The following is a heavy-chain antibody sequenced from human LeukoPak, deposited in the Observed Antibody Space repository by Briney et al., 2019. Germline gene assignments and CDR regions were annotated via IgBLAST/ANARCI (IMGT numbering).Heavy chain of an antibody. D-gene: IGHD6-19*01. CDR1: GGSISSGGYS. V-gene: IGHV4-30-4*07. Sequence: SETLSLTCAVSGGSISSGGYSWSWIRQPPGKGLEWIGYIYYSGSTYYNPSLKSRVTISVDTSKNQFSLKLSSVTAADTAVYYCVRGRYSSGWFKDKNWFDPWGQGIPVTVSS. J-gene: IGHJ5*02. CDR2: IYYSGST. CDR3: VRGRYSSGWFKDKNWFDP.